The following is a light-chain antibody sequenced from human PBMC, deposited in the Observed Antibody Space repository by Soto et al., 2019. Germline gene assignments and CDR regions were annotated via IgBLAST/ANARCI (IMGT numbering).Light chain of an antibody. CDR3: ASWDDSLNGPV. CDR1: SSNIGAGYG. CDR2: TND. Sequence: QSVLTQPPSVSGAPGQRVTISCAGTSSNIGAGYGVHWYQQLPGRAPKLLIYTNDQRPSGVPDRISGSKSGTSASLAISGLQSEDEADYYYASWDDSLNGPVFGGGTKLTVL. V-gene: IGLV1-44*01. J-gene: IGLJ2*01.